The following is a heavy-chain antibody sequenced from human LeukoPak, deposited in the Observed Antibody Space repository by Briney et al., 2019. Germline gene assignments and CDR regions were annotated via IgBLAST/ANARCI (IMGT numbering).Heavy chain of an antibody. Sequence: GGSLRLSCAASGFTFSSYSMNWVRQAPGKGLEWVSYISSSSSTIYYADSVKGRFTISRDNAKNSLYLQMNSLRDEDTAVYYCARPNGGDYYDSSGYYYGWFDPWGQGTLVTVSS. D-gene: IGHD3-22*01. J-gene: IGHJ5*02. V-gene: IGHV3-48*02. CDR3: ARPNGGDYYDSSGYYYGWFDP. CDR2: ISSSSSTI. CDR1: GFTFSSYS.